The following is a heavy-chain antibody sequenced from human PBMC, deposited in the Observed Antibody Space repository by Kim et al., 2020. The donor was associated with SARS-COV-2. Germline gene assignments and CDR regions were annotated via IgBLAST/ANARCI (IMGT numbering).Heavy chain of an antibody. CDR3: AKDAPDYDILTGYYNHAFDI. J-gene: IGHJ3*02. Sequence: GGSLRLSCAASGFTFSSYAMSWVRQAPGKGLEWVSAISGSGGSTYYADSVKGRFTISRDNSNNTLYLKMNSLRAEDTAVYYCAKDAPDYDILTGYYNHAFDIWGHGTMVTVSS. CDR1: GFTFSSYA. CDR2: ISGSGGST. V-gene: IGHV3-23*01. D-gene: IGHD3-9*01.